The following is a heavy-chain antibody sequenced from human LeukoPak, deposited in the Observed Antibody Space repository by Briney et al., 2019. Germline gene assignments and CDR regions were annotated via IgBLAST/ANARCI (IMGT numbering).Heavy chain of an antibody. CDR3: ASLDIVVVPAAFDY. CDR1: GFTFSSYW. J-gene: IGHJ4*02. V-gene: IGHV3-7*03. CDR2: IKQDGSEK. Sequence: AGGSLRLSCAASGFTFSSYWMSWVRQAPGKGLEWVANIKQDGSEKYYVDSVKGRFTISRDNAKNSLYLQMNSLRAEDTAVYYCASLDIVVVPAAFDYWGQGTLVTVSS. D-gene: IGHD2-2*03.